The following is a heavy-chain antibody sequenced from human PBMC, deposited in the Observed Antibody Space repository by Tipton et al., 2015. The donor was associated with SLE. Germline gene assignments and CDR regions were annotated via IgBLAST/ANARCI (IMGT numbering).Heavy chain of an antibody. CDR2: IYQSVTT. CDR3: ARDSTDYADRSGYGYFDH. J-gene: IGHJ4*02. D-gene: IGHD3-22*01. CDR1: GYSISSGYY. V-gene: IGHV4-38-2*02. Sequence: TLSLTCTVSGYSISSGYYWGWIRQPPGKGLEWIGCIYQSVTTYYNPSLNSRVTISVDTSKNQFSLNLSSVTAADTALYYCARDSTDYADRSGYGYFDHWGQGTLVTVSS.